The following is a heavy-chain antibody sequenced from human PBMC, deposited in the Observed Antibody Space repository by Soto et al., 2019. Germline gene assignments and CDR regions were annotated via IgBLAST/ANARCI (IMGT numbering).Heavy chain of an antibody. CDR3: GRAHRDLQQLVYYYYSVNA. D-gene: IGHD6-13*01. Sequence: QVQLQESGPGLVKPSQTLSLTCTVSGDSISSGDYYWSWIRQPPGKGLEWIGHIHYSGATYHNPSLRSRVTISVDTSKNQFSLKLTSVTAADTAVYYCGRAHRDLQQLVYYYYSVNAWGQGTTVTVSS. J-gene: IGHJ6*02. CDR2: IHYSGAT. CDR1: GDSISSGDYY. V-gene: IGHV4-30-4*01.